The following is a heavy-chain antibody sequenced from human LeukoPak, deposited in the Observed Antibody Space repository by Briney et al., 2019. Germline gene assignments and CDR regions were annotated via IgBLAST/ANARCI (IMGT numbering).Heavy chain of an antibody. CDR2: ISSSSSYI. Sequence: PGGSLRLSCAASGFTFSSYSMNWVRQAPGKGLEWVSSISSSSSYIYYADSVKGRFTISRDDAKNSLYLQMNSLRAEDTAVYYCARDIVGATLFDYWGQGTLVTVSS. CDR1: GFTFSSYS. CDR3: ARDIVGATLFDY. V-gene: IGHV3-21*01. D-gene: IGHD1-26*01. J-gene: IGHJ4*02.